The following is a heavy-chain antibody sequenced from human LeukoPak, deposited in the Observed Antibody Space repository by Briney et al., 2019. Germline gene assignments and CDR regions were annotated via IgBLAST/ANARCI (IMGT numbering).Heavy chain of an antibody. CDR3: ARHDGTTNVDY. J-gene: IGHJ4*02. CDR2: IYPGDSDT. Sequence: GESLKISCKGSGSRFTNYWIGWVRKMHGKGLEGMGIIYPGDSDTNNRPSFRGQFPFPAAMSITRSYLKWTGPQATDTAMYYCARHDGTTNVDYWGQGTLVTVSS. CDR1: GSRFTNYW. D-gene: IGHD1-7*01. V-gene: IGHV5-51*01.